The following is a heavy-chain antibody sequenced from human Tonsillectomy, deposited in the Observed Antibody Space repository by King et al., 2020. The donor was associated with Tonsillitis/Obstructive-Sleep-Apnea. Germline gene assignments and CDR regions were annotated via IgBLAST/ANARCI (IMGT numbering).Heavy chain of an antibody. CDR3: ASALYDILTGYYNYFDY. CDR2: ISSSSSYI. CDR1: GFTFSSYS. V-gene: IGHV3-21*01. J-gene: IGHJ4*02. Sequence: VQLVESGGGLVKPGGSLRLSCAASGFTFSSYSMNWVRQAPGKGLEWVSSISSSSSYIYYADSVKGRFTISRDNAKNSLYLQMNSLRAEDTAVYYCASALYDILTGYYNYFDYWGQGTLVTVSS. D-gene: IGHD3-9*01.